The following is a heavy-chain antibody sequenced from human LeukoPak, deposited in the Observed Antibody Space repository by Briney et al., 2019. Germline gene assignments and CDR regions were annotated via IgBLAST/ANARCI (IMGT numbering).Heavy chain of an antibody. CDR1: GFTVSSNS. CDR2: IYSDNT. J-gene: IGHJ6*03. CDR3: AREGARVHYYMDV. D-gene: IGHD3-10*01. Sequence: GGSLRLSCTVSGFTVSSNSMSWVRQAPGKGLEWVSFIYSDNTHYSDSVKGRFTISRDNAKNTLYLQMNSLRAEDTAVYYCAREGARVHYYMDVWGKGTTVTISS. V-gene: IGHV3-53*01.